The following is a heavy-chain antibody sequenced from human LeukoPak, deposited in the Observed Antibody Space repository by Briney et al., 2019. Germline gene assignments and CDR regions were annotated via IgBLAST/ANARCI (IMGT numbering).Heavy chain of an antibody. J-gene: IGHJ4*02. CDR1: GFTVSSNY. Sequence: GGSLRLSCAASGFTVSSNYMSWVRQAPGKGLEWVSVIYSGVSTYYADSVKGRFTISRDNSKNTLYLQMNSLRAEDTAVYYCARGAYYYDSSGYSHYFDYWGQGTLVTVSS. V-gene: IGHV3-53*01. CDR2: IYSGVST. D-gene: IGHD3-22*01. CDR3: ARGAYYYDSSGYSHYFDY.